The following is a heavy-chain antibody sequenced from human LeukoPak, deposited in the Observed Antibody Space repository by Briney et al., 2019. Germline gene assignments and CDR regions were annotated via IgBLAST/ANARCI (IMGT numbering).Heavy chain of an antibody. V-gene: IGHV3-48*02. D-gene: IGHD6-19*01. J-gene: IGHJ4*02. Sequence: GGSLRLSCAASGFTFSSYTMNWVRQAPGKGLEWVSYISSSSSTIYYADSVKGRFTISRDNARSSLYLQMNSLRDEDTAVYYCARGFLAVTGTSDYWGQGTLVTVSS. CDR2: ISSSSSTI. CDR1: GFTFSSYT. CDR3: ARGFLAVTGTSDY.